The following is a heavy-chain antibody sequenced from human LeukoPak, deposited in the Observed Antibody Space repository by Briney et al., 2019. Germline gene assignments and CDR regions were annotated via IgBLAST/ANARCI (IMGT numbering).Heavy chain of an antibody. D-gene: IGHD2-15*01. CDR3: AKDRWELLSNSYHYCGLDV. J-gene: IGHJ6*02. CDR1: GFTFSNYW. CDR2: IKQDGSEK. Sequence: GGSLRLSCAASGFTFSNYWMSWVRQAPGKGLEWVANIKQDGSEKCYVDSVKGRFTISRDNAKNSLYLQMNSLRAEDTAVYYCAKDRWELLSNSYHYCGLDVWGQGTTVTVSS. V-gene: IGHV3-7*01.